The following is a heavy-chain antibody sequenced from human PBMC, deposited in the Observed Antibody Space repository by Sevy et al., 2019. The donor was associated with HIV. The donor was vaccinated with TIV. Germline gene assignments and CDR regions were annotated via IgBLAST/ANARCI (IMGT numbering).Heavy chain of an antibody. CDR3: ARLTSALDYVISGPGDY. V-gene: IGHV1-69*13. D-gene: IGHD3-22*01. CDR2: ILPILRSA. J-gene: IGHJ4*02. Sequence: ASVKVSCKASGDTLSKYALSWVRQAPGQGLEWMGGILPILRSAKSAQKFQDRVTITADDSTNTAYMELNSLRSEDTAMYYCARLTSALDYVISGPGDYWGQGTLVTVSS. CDR1: GDTLSKYA.